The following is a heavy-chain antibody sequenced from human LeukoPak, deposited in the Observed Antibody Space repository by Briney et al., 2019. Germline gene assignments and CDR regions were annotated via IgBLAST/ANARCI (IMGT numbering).Heavy chain of an antibody. CDR2: INPNSGGT. D-gene: IGHD6-6*01. J-gene: IGHJ5*02. CDR1: GYTFTGYY. V-gene: IGHV1-2*02. CDR3: ASRWLSSSHL. Sequence: ASVKVSCKASGYTFTGYYMHWVRQAPGQXXXXMGWINPNSGGTNYAQKFQGRVTMTRDTSISTAYMELSRLRSDDTAVYYCASRWLSSSHLWGQGTLVTVSS.